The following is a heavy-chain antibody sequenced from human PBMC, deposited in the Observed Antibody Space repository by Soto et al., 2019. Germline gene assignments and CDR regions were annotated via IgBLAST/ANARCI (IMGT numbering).Heavy chain of an antibody. V-gene: IGHV3-23*01. J-gene: IGHJ5*01. CDR2: ISGSDSSP. CDR3: AKSLSVTTTWFDS. Sequence: EVPLLESGGAWVQPGGSLRLSCAASGFTFSTYAMAWVRQAPGKGLEWVSGISGSDSSPYYADSVKGRFAISGNKYKNTLFLQMNSLRAEDTALYYCAKSLSVTTTWFDSWGQGTLVTVSS. CDR1: GFTFSTYA. D-gene: IGHD4-17*01.